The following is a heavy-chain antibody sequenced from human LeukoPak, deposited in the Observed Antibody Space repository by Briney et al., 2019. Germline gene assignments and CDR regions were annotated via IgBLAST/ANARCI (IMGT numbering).Heavy chain of an antibody. J-gene: IGHJ5*02. V-gene: IGHV1-69*13. CDR3: ARDSVLLWFGELRHNWFDP. D-gene: IGHD3-10*01. Sequence: SVKVSCKASGYTFTSYDINWVRQAPGQGLEWMGGIIPIFGTANYAQKFQGRVTITADESTSTAYMELSSLRSEDTAVYYCARDSVLLWFGELRHNWFDPWGQGTLVTVSS. CDR1: GYTFTSYD. CDR2: IIPIFGTA.